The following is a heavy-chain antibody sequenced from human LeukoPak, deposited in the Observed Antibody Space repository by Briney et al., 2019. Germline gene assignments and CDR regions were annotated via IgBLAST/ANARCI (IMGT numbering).Heavy chain of an antibody. V-gene: IGHV3-23*01. D-gene: IGHD6-13*01. CDR1: GFTFSSYA. J-gene: IGHJ4*02. CDR2: ISDSGDST. CDR3: AKDRIAAAQGVYY. Sequence: GGSLRLSCAASGFTFSSYAMSWVPQAPGKGLEWFAVISDSGDSTYFADSVKGRFTISRDNSKNTLYLQMSSLRVDDTALYYCAKDRIAAAQGVYYWGQGTLVTVSS.